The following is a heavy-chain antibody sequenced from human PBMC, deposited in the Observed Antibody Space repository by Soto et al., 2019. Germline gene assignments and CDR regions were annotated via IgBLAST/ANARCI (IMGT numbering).Heavy chain of an antibody. CDR1: GFTFSSYG. Sequence: QVQLVESEGGVVQPGRSLRLSCAASGFTFSSYGMHWVRQAPGKGLEWVAVISYDGSNKYYADSVKGRFTISRDNSKNMLYLQMNSLRAEDTAVYYCAKGSTAMTYFDYWGQGTLVTVSS. D-gene: IGHD5-18*01. V-gene: IGHV3-30*18. CDR2: ISYDGSNK. J-gene: IGHJ4*02. CDR3: AKGSTAMTYFDY.